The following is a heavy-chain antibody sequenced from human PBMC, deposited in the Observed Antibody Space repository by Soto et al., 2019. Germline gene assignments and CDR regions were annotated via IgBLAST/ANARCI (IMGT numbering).Heavy chain of an antibody. J-gene: IGHJ4*02. CDR2: IRSKANNYAT. V-gene: IGHV3-73*01. CDR1: GVTSIGPA. Sequence: ASGVTSIGPAMRCVSKTNGKGLEWVGRIRSKANNYATESAASVKGRFTISRDDSKNTAYLQMNSLKTEDTAVYFCTRLGYDDLDFDYWGQGTLVTVSS. D-gene: IGHD5-12*01. CDR3: TRLGYDDLDFDY.